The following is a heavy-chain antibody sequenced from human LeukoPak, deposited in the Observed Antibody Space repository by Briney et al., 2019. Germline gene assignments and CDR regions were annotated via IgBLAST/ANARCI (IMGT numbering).Heavy chain of an antibody. CDR3: AREQQLVPNDAFDM. V-gene: IGHV1-69*02. CDR2: IIPMLGIA. Sequence: ASVKVSCKASGDTFSSYSITWVRQAPGQGVEWMGRIIPMLGIANYAQKFQGRVTIIVDKSTSTAYMELSSLRSDDTAVYYCAREQQLVPNDAFDMWGQGTMVTVSS. J-gene: IGHJ3*02. CDR1: GDTFSSYS. D-gene: IGHD6-13*01.